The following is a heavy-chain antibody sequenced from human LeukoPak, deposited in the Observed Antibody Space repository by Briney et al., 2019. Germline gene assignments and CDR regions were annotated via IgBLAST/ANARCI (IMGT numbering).Heavy chain of an antibody. Sequence: TSETLSLTCTVSGGSISGYCWGWIRQPAGKGLEWIGRIYNSGSTNYNPSLKSRVTMSVDTSQNQFSLKLTSVTAADTAVYYCARSTRGNYANWFDPWGQGTLVTVSS. J-gene: IGHJ5*02. D-gene: IGHD1-26*01. CDR3: ARSTRGNYANWFDP. CDR1: GGSISGYC. V-gene: IGHV4-4*07. CDR2: IYNSGST.